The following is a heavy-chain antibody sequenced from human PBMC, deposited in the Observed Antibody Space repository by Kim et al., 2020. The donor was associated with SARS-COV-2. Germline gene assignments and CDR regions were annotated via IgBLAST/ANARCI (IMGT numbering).Heavy chain of an antibody. V-gene: IGHV3-30*04. CDR2: ISFDGTNK. D-gene: IGHD5-18*01. CDR1: GFTFSTYA. J-gene: IGHJ6*02. CDR3: ARAGYSSAYDYYYAMDV. Sequence: GGSLRLSCAASGFTFSTYAIHWVRQAPGRGLDWVAFISFDGTNKYYADSVKGRFTISRDNSKNTLYLQMNSLRDEDTAVYYCARAGYSSAYDYYYAMDVWGQGTTVTVSS.